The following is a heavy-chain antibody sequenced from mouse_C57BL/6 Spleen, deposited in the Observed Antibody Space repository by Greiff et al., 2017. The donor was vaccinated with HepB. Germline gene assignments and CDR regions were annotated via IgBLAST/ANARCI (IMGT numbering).Heavy chain of an antibody. CDR2: INPSSGYN. Sequence: VQLQQSGAELARPGASVKMSCKASGYTFTSYTMHWVKQRPGQGLEWIGYINPSSGYNKYNQKFKDKATLTADKSSSTSYMQLSSLTSEDSAVYYCAKWAMDYWGQGTSVTVSS. V-gene: IGHV1-4*01. J-gene: IGHJ4*01. CDR1: GYTFTSYT. D-gene: IGHD1-3*01. CDR3: AKWAMDY.